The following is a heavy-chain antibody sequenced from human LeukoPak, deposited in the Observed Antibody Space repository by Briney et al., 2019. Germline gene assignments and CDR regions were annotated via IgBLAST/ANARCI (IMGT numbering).Heavy chain of an antibody. J-gene: IGHJ6*03. CDR1: GVTFSSYG. D-gene: IGHD3-22*01. V-gene: IGHV3-30*02. CDR2: IRYDGSNK. Sequence: GGSLRLSCAASGVTFSSYGMHWVRQAPGKGLEWVAFIRYDGSNKYYADSVKGRFTSSRDNSKNTLYLQMNSLTAEDTAVYYCAKEPYYYDSSRPGSYYYMDVWGKGTTVTVSS. CDR3: AKEPYYYDSSRPGSYYYMDV.